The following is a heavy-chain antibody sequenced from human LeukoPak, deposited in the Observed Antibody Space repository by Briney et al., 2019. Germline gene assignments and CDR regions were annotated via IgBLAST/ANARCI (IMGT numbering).Heavy chain of an antibody. CDR1: GFTFNNYA. J-gene: IGHJ4*02. D-gene: IGHD3-10*01. CDR3: AKVRDGSFDY. V-gene: IGHV3-23*01. Sequence: PGGSLRLSCADSGFTFNNYAMNWVRQAPGKGLEWVSAISASGGNTYYADSVKGRFTISRDNSKNTLFLQMNSLRAEDTALYFCAKVRDGSFDYWGQGTLVTVSS. CDR2: ISASGGNT.